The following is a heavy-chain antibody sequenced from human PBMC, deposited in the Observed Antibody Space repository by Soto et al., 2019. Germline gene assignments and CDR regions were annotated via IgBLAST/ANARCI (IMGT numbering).Heavy chain of an antibody. D-gene: IGHD3-16*01. CDR2: IIPILGIA. Sequence: QVQLVQSGAEVKKPGSSVKVSCKASGGTFSSYTISWVRQAPGQGLEWMGRIIPILGIANYAQKFQGRVTLTADNSTSTAYMELSSLRSEDTAVYYCARVSRYLGEFRRWFDPWGQGTLVTVSS. CDR3: ARVSRYLGEFRRWFDP. V-gene: IGHV1-69*02. CDR1: GGTFSSYT. J-gene: IGHJ5*02.